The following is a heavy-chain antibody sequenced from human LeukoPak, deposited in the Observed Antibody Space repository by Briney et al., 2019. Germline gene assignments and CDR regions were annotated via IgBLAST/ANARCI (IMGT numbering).Heavy chain of an antibody. CDR3: ARAGRAVGGFDY. D-gene: IGHD1-26*01. Sequence: ASVRVSCKASGYTFTGYYMHWVRQAPGQGLEWMGWINPNSGGTNYAQKFQGRVTMTRDTSISTAYMELSRLRSEDTTVYYCARAGRAVGGFDYWGQGTLVTVSS. CDR1: GYTFTGYY. V-gene: IGHV1-2*02. CDR2: INPNSGGT. J-gene: IGHJ4*02.